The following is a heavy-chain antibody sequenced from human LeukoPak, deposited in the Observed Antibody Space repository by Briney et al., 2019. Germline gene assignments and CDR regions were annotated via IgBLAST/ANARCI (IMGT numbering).Heavy chain of an antibody. Sequence: PSETLSLTCSVSGGSMTNNHYYWGWLRQSPGKGLEWIGSMYYSGGGYYNPSLKSRVTISLDMSKNQFSLRLTSLTAADTAVYYCAINRRGRPFAVWGNGTTVTVSS. CDR1: GGSMTNNHYY. D-gene: IGHD1-14*01. CDR3: AINRRGRPFAV. J-gene: IGHJ6*04. CDR2: MYYSGGG. V-gene: IGHV4-39*07.